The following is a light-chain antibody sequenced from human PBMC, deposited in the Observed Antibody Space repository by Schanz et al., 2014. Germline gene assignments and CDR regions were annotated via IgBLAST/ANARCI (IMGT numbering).Light chain of an antibody. CDR2: EGS. V-gene: IGLV2-23*01. J-gene: IGLJ3*02. Sequence: QSALTQPASVSGSPGQSITTSCTGPSSDVGSYNDVSWYQQHPGKAPKLMIYEGSKRPSGVSNRFSGSKSGNTASLTISGLQAEDEADYYCCSYTGSRWVFGGGTKLTVL. CDR3: CSYTGSRWV. CDR1: SSDVGSYND.